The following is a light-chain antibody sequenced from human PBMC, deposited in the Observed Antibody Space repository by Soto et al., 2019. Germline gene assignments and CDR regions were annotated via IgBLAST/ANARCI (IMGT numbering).Light chain of an antibody. CDR1: QSVGRY. J-gene: IGKJ1*01. CDR2: DAS. Sequence: ENVVTQSPATLSLSPGERATLSCRASQSVGRYLAWYQHKPGQAPRLLIYDASNRATGIPARFSGSGSGTDFTLTISSLESEDFAVYYCQQRSNWPWTFGQGTKVDI. CDR3: QQRSNWPWT. V-gene: IGKV3-11*01.